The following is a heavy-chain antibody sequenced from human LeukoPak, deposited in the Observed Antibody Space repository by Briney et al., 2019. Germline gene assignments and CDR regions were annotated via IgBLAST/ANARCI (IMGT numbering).Heavy chain of an antibody. V-gene: IGHV4-39*01. CDR2: IYYSGST. J-gene: IGHJ4*02. CDR3: ASALYYYDSSGYYPL. CDR1: GGSISSSSYY. D-gene: IGHD3-22*01. Sequence: SETLSLTCTVSGGSISSSSYYWGWIRQPPGKGLEWIGSIYYSGSTYYNPSLKSRVTISVDTSKNQFSLKLSSATAADTAVYYCASALYYYDSSGYYPLWGQGTLVTVSS.